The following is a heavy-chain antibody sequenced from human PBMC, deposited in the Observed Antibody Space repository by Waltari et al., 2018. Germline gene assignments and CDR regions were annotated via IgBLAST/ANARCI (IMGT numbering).Heavy chain of an antibody. V-gene: IGHV4-30-4*08. CDR2: IYYSGGT. Sequence: QVQLQESGPGLVKPSQTLSLTCTVSGGSISSGDYYWSWIRQPPGKGLEWIGYIYYSGGTYYNPALKSRVTMSVDTSTNQFSLKLSSVTAADTAVYYCARFFDYFFDYWGQGTLGTVSS. D-gene: IGHD3-9*01. CDR1: GGSISSGDYY. J-gene: IGHJ4*02. CDR3: ARFFDYFFDY.